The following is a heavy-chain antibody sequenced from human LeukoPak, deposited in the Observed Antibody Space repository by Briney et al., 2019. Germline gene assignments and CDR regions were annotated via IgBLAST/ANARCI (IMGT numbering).Heavy chain of an antibody. CDR3: ARGARMITFGGVIVFDAFDI. CDR1: GGSISSYY. J-gene: IGHJ3*02. Sequence: SETLSLTCTVSGGSISSYYWSWIRQPPGKGLVWIGYIYTSGSTNYNPSLKSRVTMSVDTSKNQFSLKLSSVTAADTAVYYCARGARMITFGGVIVFDAFDIWGQGTMVTVSS. CDR2: IYTSGST. D-gene: IGHD3-16*02. V-gene: IGHV4-4*08.